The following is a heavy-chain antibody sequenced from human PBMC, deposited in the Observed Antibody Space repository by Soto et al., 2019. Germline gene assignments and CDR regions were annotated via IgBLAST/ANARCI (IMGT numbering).Heavy chain of an antibody. CDR1: GFTFSSYS. CDR2: ISSSSSYI. J-gene: IGHJ4*02. D-gene: IGHD3-9*01. V-gene: IGHV3-21*01. CDR3: ARDLAYYDILTGLIDY. Sequence: GGSLRLSCAASGFTFSSYSMNWVRQAPGKGLEWVSSISSSSSYIYYADSVKGRFTISRDNAKNSLYLQMNSLRAEDTAVYYCARDLAYYDILTGLIDYWGQGTLVTVSS.